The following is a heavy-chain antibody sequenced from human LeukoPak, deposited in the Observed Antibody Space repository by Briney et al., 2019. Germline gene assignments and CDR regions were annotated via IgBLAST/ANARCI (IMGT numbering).Heavy chain of an antibody. CDR1: GITLSNYG. V-gene: IGHV3-23*01. CDR3: AKRGVVIRVVLVGFYKEAYYFDS. D-gene: IGHD3-10*01. CDR2: MSGSGGGT. Sequence: GGSLRLSCAVSGITLSNYGMSWVRKAPGKGLEWVAGMSGSGGGTNYADSVKGRFTVSRDNSKNTLYLQMKSLRAEDTAVYFCAKRGVVIRVVLVGFYKEAYYFDSWGQGALVTVSS. J-gene: IGHJ4*02.